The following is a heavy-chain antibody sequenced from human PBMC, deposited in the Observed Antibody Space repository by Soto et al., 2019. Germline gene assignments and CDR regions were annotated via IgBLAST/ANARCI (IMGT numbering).Heavy chain of an antibody. V-gene: IGHV3-7*05. D-gene: IGHD3-16*01. CDR2: IQQDGSEK. J-gene: IGHJ4*02. CDR3: ARDGAPYVWGTYVGY. Sequence: EVQLVESGGGLVQPGGSLRLSCSTSGFTFSNYWMNWVRQAPGKGLEWAANIQQDGSEKNYVDSVKGRFTISRDNIKNSLHLQMDSLRAEDTAVYYCARDGAPYVWGTYVGYWGQGTQVTVSS. CDR1: GFTFSNYW.